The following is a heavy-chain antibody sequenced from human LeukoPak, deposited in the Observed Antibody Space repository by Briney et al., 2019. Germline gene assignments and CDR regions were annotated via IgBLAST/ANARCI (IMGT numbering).Heavy chain of an antibody. CDR3: ARRAAAVDY. CDR2: ISSSSSYI. V-gene: IGHV3-21*01. J-gene: IGHJ4*02. CDR1: GFTFSSYS. Sequence: KSGGSLRLSCAASGFTFSSYSMNWVRQSPGKGLEWVSSISSSSSYIYYADSVKGRFTISRDNAKNSLYLQMNSLRAEDTAVYYCARRAAAVDYWGQGTLVTVSS. D-gene: IGHD6-13*01.